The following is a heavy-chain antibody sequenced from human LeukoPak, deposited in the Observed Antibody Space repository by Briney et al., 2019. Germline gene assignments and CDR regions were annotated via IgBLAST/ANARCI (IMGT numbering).Heavy chain of an antibody. CDR3: ARHLTMITVPRDAFDI. CDR1: GYRFTSYW. D-gene: IGHD3-16*01. Sequence: GESLQISFKASGYRFTSYWIGWVRQMPGKGLEWMGVIYPGDSDTRYSPSFQGQVTISADKSLSTAYLQWSGLKASDTAMYYCARHLTMITVPRDAFDIWGQGTMVTVSS. CDR2: IYPGDSDT. J-gene: IGHJ3*02. V-gene: IGHV5-51*01.